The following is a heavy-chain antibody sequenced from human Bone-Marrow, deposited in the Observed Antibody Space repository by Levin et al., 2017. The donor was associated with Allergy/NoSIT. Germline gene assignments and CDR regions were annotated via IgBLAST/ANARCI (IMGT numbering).Heavy chain of an antibody. Sequence: KISCKASGGTSSSYTISWVRQAPGQGLEWMGRIIPILGIANYAQKFQGRVTITADKSTSTAYMELSSLRSEDTAVYYCASSNPAHDYGDYVSDWGQGTLVTVSS. D-gene: IGHD4-17*01. V-gene: IGHV1-69*02. CDR3: ASSNPAHDYGDYVSD. J-gene: IGHJ4*02. CDR1: GGTSSSYT. CDR2: IIPILGIA.